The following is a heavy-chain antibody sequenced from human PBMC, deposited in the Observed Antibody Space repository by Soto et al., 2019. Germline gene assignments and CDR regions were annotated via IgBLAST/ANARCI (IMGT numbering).Heavy chain of an antibody. CDR2: IYTSGST. D-gene: IGHD2-2*01. J-gene: IGHJ4*02. CDR3: ASQGSTTIDY. V-gene: IGHV4-4*07. Sequence: LSLTCTVSGGSISSYYWSWIRQPAGRGLEWIGRIYTSGSTNYNPSLKSRVTMSVDTSKNQFSLKLSSVTAADTAVYYCASQGSTTIDYWGQGTLVTVSS. CDR1: GGSISSYY.